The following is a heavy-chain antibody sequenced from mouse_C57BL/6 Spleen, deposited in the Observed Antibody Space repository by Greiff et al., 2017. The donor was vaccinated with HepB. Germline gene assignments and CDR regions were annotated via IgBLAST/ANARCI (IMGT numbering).Heavy chain of an antibody. CDR2: IWTGGGT. Sequence: VKLMESGPGLVAPSQSLSITCTVSGFSLTSYAISWVRQPPGKGLEWLGVIWTGGGTNYNSALKSRLSISKDNSKSQVFLKMNSLQTDDTARYYCARISSDGYLYYYAMDYWGQGTSVTVSS. V-gene: IGHV2-9-1*01. CDR1: GFSLTSYA. J-gene: IGHJ4*01. CDR3: ARISSDGYLYYYAMDY. D-gene: IGHD2-3*01.